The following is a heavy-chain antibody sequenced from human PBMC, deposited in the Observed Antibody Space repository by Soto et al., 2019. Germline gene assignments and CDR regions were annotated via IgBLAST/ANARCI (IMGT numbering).Heavy chain of an antibody. CDR1: GFTVSSNY. CDR2: INSDGTTT. J-gene: IGHJ5*02. CDR3: ARDLSVSNWFDT. V-gene: IGHV3-74*03. Sequence: PGGSLRLSCAASGFTVSSNYMNWVRQAPGKGLEWVSRINSDGTTTMYAASVKGRFTISRDNAKNTLYLQMNSLRAEDTAVYYCARDLSVSNWFDTWGQGTLVTVSS.